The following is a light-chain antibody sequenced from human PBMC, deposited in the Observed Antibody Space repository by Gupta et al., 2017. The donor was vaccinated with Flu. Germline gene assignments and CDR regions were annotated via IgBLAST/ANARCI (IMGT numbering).Light chain of an antibody. Sequence: DIQTTQSPSSLSASVGDRVTITCRASQSISSYLNWYQQKPGKAPKLLIYAASSLQSGVPSRFSGSGSGTDFTLTISSLQPEDFATYYCQQSYSTPRGTFGQGTKVEIK. CDR1: QSISSY. J-gene: IGKJ1*01. CDR3: QQSYSTPRGT. CDR2: AAS. V-gene: IGKV1-39*01.